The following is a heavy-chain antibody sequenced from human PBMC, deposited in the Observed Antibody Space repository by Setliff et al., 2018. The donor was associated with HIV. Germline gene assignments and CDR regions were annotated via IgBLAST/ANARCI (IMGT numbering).Heavy chain of an antibody. CDR3: ARRGYSYVERVYYYYMGV. V-gene: IGHV4-4*09. J-gene: IGHJ6*03. Sequence: PSETLSLTCTVSGGSISSYYWSWIRQPPGKGLEWIGYIDNSGSTNYNPSLKSRVTISVDTSKNQISLKLSSVTAVDTAMYYCARRGYSYVERVYYYYMGVWGKGTTVTVSS. CDR2: IDNSGST. CDR1: GGSISSYY. D-gene: IGHD5-18*01.